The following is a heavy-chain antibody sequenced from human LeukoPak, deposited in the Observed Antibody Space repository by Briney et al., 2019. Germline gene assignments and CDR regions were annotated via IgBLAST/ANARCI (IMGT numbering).Heavy chain of an antibody. CDR3: ARYSSGYYGAFDI. Sequence: SVKVSCKASGGTFSSYAISWVRQAPGQGLEWMGRIIPILGIANYAQKFQGRVTITADKSTSTAYMELSSLRSEDTAVYYCARYSSGYYGAFDIWGQGTMVTVSS. D-gene: IGHD3-22*01. V-gene: IGHV1-69*04. CDR1: GGTFSSYA. CDR2: IIPILGIA. J-gene: IGHJ3*02.